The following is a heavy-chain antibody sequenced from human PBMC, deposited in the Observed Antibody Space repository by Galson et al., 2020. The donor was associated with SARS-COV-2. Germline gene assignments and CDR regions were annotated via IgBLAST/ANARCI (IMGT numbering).Heavy chain of an antibody. J-gene: IGHJ3*02. CDR1: GGSISSSSYY. Sequence: SETLSLTCTVSGGSISSSSYYWGWIRQPPGKGLEWIGSIYYSGSTYYNPSLKSRVTISVDTSKNQFSLKLSSVTAADTAVYYCARVSVVVVAGERSPCAFDIWGQGTMVTVSS. D-gene: IGHD2-15*01. CDR2: IYYSGST. CDR3: ARVSVVVVAGERSPCAFDI. V-gene: IGHV4-39*07.